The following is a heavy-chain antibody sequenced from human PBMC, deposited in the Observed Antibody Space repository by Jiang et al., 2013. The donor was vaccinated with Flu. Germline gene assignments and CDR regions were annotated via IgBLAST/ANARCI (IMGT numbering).Heavy chain of an antibody. CDR2: IYYSGST. J-gene: IGHJ4*02. D-gene: IGHD4-23*01. V-gene: IGHV4-31*03. Sequence: LVKPSQTLSLTCTVSGGSISSGGYYWSWIRQHPGKGLEWIGYIYYSGSTYYNPSLKSRVTISVDTSKNQFSLKLSSVTAADTAVYYCARVPLGGNSVFWHFDYWGQGTLVTVSS. CDR1: GGSISSGGYY. CDR3: ARVPLGGNSVFWHFDY.